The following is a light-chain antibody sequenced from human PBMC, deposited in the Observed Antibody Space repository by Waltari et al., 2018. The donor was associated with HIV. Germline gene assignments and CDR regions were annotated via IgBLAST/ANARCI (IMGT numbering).Light chain of an antibody. V-gene: IGLV2-11*01. CDR3: CSHAGNFIFA. J-gene: IGLJ1*01. CDR1: SSYVDTF. CDR2: DVN. Sequence: QSALTQPHSVSGSPGQSPTISCAGTSSYVDTFVSWYRQHPGKAPQVIIYDVNNRPSGVPDRFSGSKSGNTAFLTISGLQAEDEAEYHCCSHAGNFIFAFGTGTKVTVL.